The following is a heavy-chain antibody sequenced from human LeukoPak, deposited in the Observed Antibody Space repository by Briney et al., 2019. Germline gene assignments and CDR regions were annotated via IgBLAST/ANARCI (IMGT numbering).Heavy chain of an antibody. CDR1: GGSISTYY. J-gene: IGHJ2*01. Sequence: SSETLSLTCTVSGGSISTYYWNWIRQPPGKGLEWIGYIYYSGSTNYNPSLMSRVTISVDTSKNQFSLKLSSVTAADTAVYYCARLLPAAGYWYFDLWGRGTLVSVSS. V-gene: IGHV4-59*08. D-gene: IGHD6-13*01. CDR3: ARLLPAAGYWYFDL. CDR2: IYYSGST.